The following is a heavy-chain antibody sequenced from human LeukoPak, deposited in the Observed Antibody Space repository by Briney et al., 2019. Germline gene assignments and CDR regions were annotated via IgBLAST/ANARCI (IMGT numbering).Heavy chain of an antibody. D-gene: IGHD2-15*01. CDR1: GGSISSGSYY. CDR2: IYTSGST. CDR3: ARDGYCSGGSCYLGFDP. J-gene: IGHJ5*02. Sequence: SQTLSLTCTVSGGSISSGSYYWSWIRQPAGKGLEWIGRIYTSGSTNYNPSLKSRVTISVDTSKNQFPLKLSSVTAADTAVYYCARDGYCSGGSCYLGFDPWGQGTLVTVSS. V-gene: IGHV4-61*02.